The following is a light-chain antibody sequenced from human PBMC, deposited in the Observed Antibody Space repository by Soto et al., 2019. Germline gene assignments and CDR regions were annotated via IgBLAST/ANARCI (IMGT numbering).Light chain of an antibody. Sequence: DIQLTQSPSTLSASVGDRVTLTCRASQSLNTRLAWYQQRPGKAPKLLIYAASTLESGVPSRFSATVSGTEFSLTITSLQPEDFATYYCQQLFDSPITFGQGTRLEI. CDR2: AAS. V-gene: IGKV1-5*01. CDR1: QSLNTR. CDR3: QQLFDSPIT. J-gene: IGKJ5*01.